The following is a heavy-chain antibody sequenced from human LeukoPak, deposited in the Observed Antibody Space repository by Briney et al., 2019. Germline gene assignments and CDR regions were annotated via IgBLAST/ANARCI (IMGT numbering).Heavy chain of an antibody. J-gene: IGHJ4*02. D-gene: IGHD1-1*01. Sequence: PGRSLRLSCAASGFTFSSYGMHWVRQAPGKGLEWVAVISYDGSNKYYADSVKGRFTISRDNSKNTLYLQMNSLRAEDTAVYYCAREERSYTDPFDYWGQGTLVTVSS. CDR3: AREERSYTDPFDY. CDR1: GFTFSSYG. CDR2: ISYDGSNK. V-gene: IGHV3-30*03.